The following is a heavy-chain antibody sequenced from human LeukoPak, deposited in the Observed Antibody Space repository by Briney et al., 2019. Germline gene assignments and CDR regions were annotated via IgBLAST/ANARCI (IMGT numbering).Heavy chain of an antibody. CDR2: ISGSGGST. Sequence: PGGSLRLSCAASGFTFSSYAMSWVRQAPGKGLEWVSAISGSGGSTYYADSVKGRFTISRDNSKSTLYLQMSSLRAEVTAVYYCVKTLISVAGTGAFDIWGQGTMVTVSS. V-gene: IGHV3-23*01. D-gene: IGHD6-19*01. CDR3: VKTLISVAGTGAFDI. J-gene: IGHJ3*02. CDR1: GFTFSSYA.